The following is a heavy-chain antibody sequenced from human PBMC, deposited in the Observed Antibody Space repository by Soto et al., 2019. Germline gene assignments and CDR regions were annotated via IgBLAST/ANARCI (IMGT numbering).Heavy chain of an antibody. V-gene: IGHV1-2*02. J-gene: IGHJ6*02. CDR3: ATGTRYRTRWTYYTYYGLDV. CDR1: GDTFKSYF. CDR2: INPNSGAT. D-gene: IGHD5-12*01. Sequence: QFVQSGAEVKKPGSSVRVSCKGSGDTFKSYFLIWVRQAPGQGPEWMGWINPNSGATHYAQKFQGRVTMTKDTSISSAYMELNRLTSDDTAVYYCATGTRYRTRWTYYTYYGLDVWGPGNTVIVSS.